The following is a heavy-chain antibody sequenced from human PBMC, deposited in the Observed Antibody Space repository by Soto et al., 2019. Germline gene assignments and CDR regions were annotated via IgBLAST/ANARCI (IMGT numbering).Heavy chain of an antibody. D-gene: IGHD4-17*01. V-gene: IGHV4-61*01. J-gene: IGHJ3*02. Sequence: QVQLQESGPGLVKPSETLSLTCTVSGRSVSSGSYYWSRIRQPPGKGLEWIGYIYYSGSTNYNPSLKSRVTISVDTSKNQFSLKLSSVTAADTAVYYCAREASTTLLVDAFDIWGQGTMVTVSS. CDR3: AREASTTLLVDAFDI. CDR2: IYYSGST. CDR1: GRSVSSGSYY.